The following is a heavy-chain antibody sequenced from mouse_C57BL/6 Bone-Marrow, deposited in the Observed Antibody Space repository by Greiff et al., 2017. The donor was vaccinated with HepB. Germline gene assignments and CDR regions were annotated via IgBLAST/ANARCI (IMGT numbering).Heavy chain of an antibody. CDR2: INPSSGYT. V-gene: IGHV1-4*01. CDR1: GYTFTSYT. CDR3: ANFYYFDY. Sequence: QLQQSGAELARPGASVKMSCKASGYTFTSYTMPWVKQRPGPGLEWIGYINPSSGYTKYNQKFKDKATLTADKSSSTAYMQLSSLTSEDSAVYYCANFYYFDYWGQGTTLTVSS. J-gene: IGHJ2*01.